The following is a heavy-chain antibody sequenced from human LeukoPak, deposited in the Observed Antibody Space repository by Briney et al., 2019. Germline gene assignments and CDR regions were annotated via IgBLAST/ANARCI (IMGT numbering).Heavy chain of an antibody. CDR1: GFTFSDYD. V-gene: IGHV3-48*01. CDR3: AELGITMIGGV. D-gene: IGHD3-10*02. CDR2: VTTSSSSI. J-gene: IGHJ6*04. Sequence: GASVRLSCETSGFTFSDYDMNWVRQAPGQGLEWLWFVTTSSSSIYYADSVRGRFTISRDNAKNSLYLQMNSLRAEDTAVYYCAELGITMIGGVWGKGTTVTISS.